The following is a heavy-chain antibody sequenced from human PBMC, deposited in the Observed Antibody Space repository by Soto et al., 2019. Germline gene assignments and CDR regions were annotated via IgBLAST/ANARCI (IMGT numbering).Heavy chain of an antibody. Sequence: PXGSLRLSCAASGVTFSSYAMSWVRQAPGKGLEWVSAISGSGGSTYYADSVKGRFTISRDNSKNTLYLQMNSLRAEDTAVYYCAKAEQWLVKYNWFDPWGQGPLVTVS. D-gene: IGHD6-19*01. CDR2: ISGSGGST. V-gene: IGHV3-23*01. CDR1: GVTFSSYA. J-gene: IGHJ5*02. CDR3: AKAEQWLVKYNWFDP.